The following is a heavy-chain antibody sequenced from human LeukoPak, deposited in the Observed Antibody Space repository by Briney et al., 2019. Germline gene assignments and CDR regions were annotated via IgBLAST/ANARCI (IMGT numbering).Heavy chain of an antibody. CDR2: IYASGSTI. V-gene: IGHV3-48*03. J-gene: IGHJ6*04. Sequence: GGSQRLSCAASGFTFASYEMNWVRQAPGKGLECIAYIYASGSTIYYSDSVKGRFTISRDNAKNSLYLQMNSLSAEDTAVYYCARKVGYYYYYGMDVWGKGTTVTVSS. D-gene: IGHD1-26*01. CDR1: GFTFASYE. CDR3: ARKVGYYYYYGMDV.